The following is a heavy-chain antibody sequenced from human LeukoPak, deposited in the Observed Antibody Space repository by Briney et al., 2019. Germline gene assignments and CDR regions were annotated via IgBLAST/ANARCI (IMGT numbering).Heavy chain of an antibody. CDR1: GFTFSNAW. V-gene: IGHV3-15*01. J-gene: IGHJ4*02. CDR2: IKSKTDGGTT. D-gene: IGHD2-2*01. CDR3: TTAAPYCSSTSCLDY. Sequence: GGSLRLSCAASGFTFSNAWMSWVRQAPGKGLEWVGRIKSKTDGGTTDYAAPAKGRFTISRDDSKNTLYLQMNSLKTEDTAVYYCTTAAPYCSSTSCLDYWGQGTLVTVSS.